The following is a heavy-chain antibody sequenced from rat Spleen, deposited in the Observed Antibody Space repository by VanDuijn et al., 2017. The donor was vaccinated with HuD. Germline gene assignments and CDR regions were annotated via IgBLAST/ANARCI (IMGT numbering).Heavy chain of an antibody. J-gene: IGHJ4*01. Sequence: QVQLKESGPGLVQPSQTLSLTCTVSGFSLTSYHVSWVRQPPGKSLVWMGTIWAGGGTNYNSAVQSRLSISRDTSKSQVFLKVHSLQPEDTGTYYCARHLRVASGVMDVWGQGASVTVSS. V-gene: IGHV2-72*01. CDR3: ARHLRVASGVMDV. CDR2: IWAGGGT. D-gene: IGHD1-11*01. CDR1: GFSLTSYH.